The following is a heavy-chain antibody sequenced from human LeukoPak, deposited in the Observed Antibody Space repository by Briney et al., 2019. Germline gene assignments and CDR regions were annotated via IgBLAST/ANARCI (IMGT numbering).Heavy chain of an antibody. Sequence: GGSLRLSCAASGFTFSDYYMSWIRQAPGKGLEWVSYISSSGSTIYYADSVKGRFTISRDNAKNSLHLQMTSLRAEDTALYYCAKDWGAAGTNWFDPWGQGTLVTVSS. J-gene: IGHJ5*02. D-gene: IGHD6-13*01. CDR2: ISSSGSTI. CDR3: AKDWGAAGTNWFDP. CDR1: GFTFSDYY. V-gene: IGHV3-11*01.